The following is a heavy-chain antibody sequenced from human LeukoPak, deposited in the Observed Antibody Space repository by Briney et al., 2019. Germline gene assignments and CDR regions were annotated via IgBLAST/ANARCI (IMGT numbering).Heavy chain of an antibody. CDR2: IRSKANSYAT. CDR3: TRPGYSGAFDY. J-gene: IGHJ4*02. CDR1: GFTFSGSA. D-gene: IGHD5-18*01. Sequence: PGGSLKLSCAASGFTFSGSAMHWVRQASGKGLEWVGRIRSKANSYATTYAASVKGRFTISRDDSKNTAYLQMNSLKTEDTAVYYCTRPGYSGAFDYWGQGTLVTVSS. V-gene: IGHV3-73*01.